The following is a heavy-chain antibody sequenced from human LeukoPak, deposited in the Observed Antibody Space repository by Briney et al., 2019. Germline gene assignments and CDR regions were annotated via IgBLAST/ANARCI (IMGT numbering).Heavy chain of an antibody. CDR2: ISGSGGST. D-gene: IGHD6-19*01. J-gene: IGHJ4*02. Sequence: PGGSLRLSCAVSGFTFSTYAMSWVRQAPGKGLEWVSAISGSGGSTYYADSVKGRFTISRDNSKNTLYLQMNSLRAEDTAVYYCAKDPRIAVSGTVTFFDCWGQGTLVTVSS. V-gene: IGHV3-23*01. CDR3: AKDPRIAVSGTVTFFDC. CDR1: GFTFSTYA.